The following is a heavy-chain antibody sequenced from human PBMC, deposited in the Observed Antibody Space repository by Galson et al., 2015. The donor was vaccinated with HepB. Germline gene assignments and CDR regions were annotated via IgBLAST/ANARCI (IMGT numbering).Heavy chain of an antibody. CDR1: GFTVSFNY. J-gene: IGHJ4*02. CDR2: IYSGGRA. Sequence: SLRLSCAASGFTVSFNYMSWVRQAPGKGLEWVSVIYSGGRAYYADSVKGRFTISRDNSKNTLYIQMNSLRAEDTAVYYCPSTRICWYPYFDYWGQGTLVTVSS. D-gene: IGHD6-13*01. V-gene: IGHV3-66*02. CDR3: PSTRICWYPYFDY.